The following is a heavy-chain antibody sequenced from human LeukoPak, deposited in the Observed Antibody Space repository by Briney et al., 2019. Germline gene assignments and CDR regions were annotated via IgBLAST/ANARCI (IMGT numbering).Heavy chain of an antibody. CDR3: TAPTRAQKSFDD. CDR2: IKSKTDGGTT. V-gene: IGHV3-15*01. CDR1: GFTFSNAW. Sequence: GGSLRLSCPASGFTFSNAWMSWVRQAPGRGLEWVGRIKSKTDGGTTDYAAPVKGRFTISRDDSKNTLYLQMNSLKTEDTAVYYCTAPTRAQKSFDDWSQGTLVTVSS. J-gene: IGHJ4*02.